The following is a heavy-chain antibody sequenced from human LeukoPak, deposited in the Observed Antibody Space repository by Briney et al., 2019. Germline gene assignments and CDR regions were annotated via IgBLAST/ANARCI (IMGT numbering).Heavy chain of an antibody. D-gene: IGHD2-8*01. J-gene: IGHJ5*02. CDR2: FYYSGST. V-gene: IGHV4-30-4*01. CDR3: ATLPLDLLYYDP. Sequence: SQTLSLTCTVSGGSISSGDYYWSWIRQPPGKGLEWIGYFYYSGSTYYNPSLKSRVTISVDTSKNQFSLKLSTVTAADTAVYYCATLPLDLLYYDPWGQGTLVTVSS. CDR1: GGSISSGDYY.